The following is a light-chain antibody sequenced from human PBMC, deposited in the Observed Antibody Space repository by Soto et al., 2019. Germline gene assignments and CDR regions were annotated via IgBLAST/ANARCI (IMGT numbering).Light chain of an antibody. V-gene: IGKV1-39*01. Sequence: DIRMTQSPSSLSASVGDRVTITCRASQSIQSYLNWYHQQPGKAPKLLIYSASTLQSGVPSRFSGSGSGTDFTLTINSLQPEDFATYFCQQSYSAPWTFGQGTKVDIK. J-gene: IGKJ1*01. CDR2: SAS. CDR1: QSIQSY. CDR3: QQSYSAPWT.